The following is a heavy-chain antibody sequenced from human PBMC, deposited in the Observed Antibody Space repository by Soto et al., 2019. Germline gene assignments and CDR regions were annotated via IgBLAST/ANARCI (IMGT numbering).Heavy chain of an antibody. CDR1: GGSISSYY. D-gene: IGHD3-22*01. J-gene: IGHJ6*02. Sequence: SETLSLTCTVSGGSISSYYWSWIRQPPGKGLEWIGYIYYSGSTNYNPSLKSRVTISVDTSKNQFSLKLSSVTAADTAVYYCARGLYYYDSSGYGMDVWGQGTTVTVSS. CDR2: IYYSGST. CDR3: ARGLYYYDSSGYGMDV. V-gene: IGHV4-59*01.